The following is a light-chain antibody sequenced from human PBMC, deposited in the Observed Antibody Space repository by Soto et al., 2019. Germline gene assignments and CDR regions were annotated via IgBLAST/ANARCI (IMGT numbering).Light chain of an antibody. CDR1: KRVSSS. CDR3: QQRSNWPPLT. Sequence: EIVLTQSPATLSFSQGERATLPCRASKRVSSSLAWYQQKPGQAPRLLIYDASNRATGIPARFSGSGSGTDFTLTISSLEPEDFAVYYCQQRSNWPPLTFGGGTKVEIK. CDR2: DAS. V-gene: IGKV3-11*01. J-gene: IGKJ4*01.